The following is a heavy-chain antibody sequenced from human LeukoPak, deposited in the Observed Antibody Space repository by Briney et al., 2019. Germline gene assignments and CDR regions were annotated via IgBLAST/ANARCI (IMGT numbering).Heavy chain of an antibody. D-gene: IGHD7-27*01. J-gene: IGHJ4*02. CDR2: IRDDGGLK. CDR1: GFTFSGYW. Sequence: GGSLRLSCTVSGFTFSGYWMSWVRQAPGKGLEWVANIRDDGGLKNYVDSVKGRFTISRDNAKNSVSLQMNSLRAEDTAVYYCARDLPWGYFDYWGQGTLVTVSS. CDR3: ARDLPWGYFDY. V-gene: IGHV3-7*01.